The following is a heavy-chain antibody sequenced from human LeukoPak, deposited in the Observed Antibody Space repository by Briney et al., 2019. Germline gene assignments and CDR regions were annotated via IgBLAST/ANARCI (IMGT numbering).Heavy chain of an antibody. Sequence: GGSLRLSCAASGFTFSSYSMNWVRQAPGKGLEWVSYISSISSTIYYAHSVKGRFTISRDNSKNMLYLQMKSLRAEETAVYYCAKDWARLQWFGESLPSRPSRHYMDVWGKGTTVTISS. J-gene: IGHJ6*03. CDR2: ISSISSTI. V-gene: IGHV3-48*01. CDR3: AKDWARLQWFGESLPSRPSRHYMDV. D-gene: IGHD3-10*01. CDR1: GFTFSSYS.